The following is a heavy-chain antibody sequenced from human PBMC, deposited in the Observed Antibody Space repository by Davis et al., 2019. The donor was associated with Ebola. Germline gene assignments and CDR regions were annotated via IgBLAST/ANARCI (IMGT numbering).Heavy chain of an antibody. CDR3: ARGTETPTTFGVVMAFDN. Sequence: PSETLSLTCAVSGGSFSGYYWSWIRQSPGKGLEWIGEINHSGSTNYNPSLKSRVTMSVDTSRKQFSLKVTSVTAADTAVYFCARGTETPTTFGVVMAFDNWGQGTLVTVSS. CDR1: GGSFSGYY. J-gene: IGHJ4*02. D-gene: IGHD3-3*01. V-gene: IGHV4-34*01. CDR2: INHSGST.